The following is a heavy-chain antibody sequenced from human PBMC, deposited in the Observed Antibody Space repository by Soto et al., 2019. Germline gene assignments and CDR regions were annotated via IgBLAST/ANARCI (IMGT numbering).Heavy chain of an antibody. J-gene: IGHJ4*02. CDR3: AREGTGWKNYFDY. CDR2: IYHTGST. V-gene: IGHV4-4*02. CDR1: GGSFSSTNW. Sequence: QVQLQESGPGLVKPSGTLSLTCAVSGGSFSSTNWWTWVRQTPGKGLEWIREIYHTGSTNYNPSLKSRVTISVDKSKNQFSLNLSSVTAADTAVYYCAREGTGWKNYFDYWGQGALVTVSS. D-gene: IGHD6-19*01.